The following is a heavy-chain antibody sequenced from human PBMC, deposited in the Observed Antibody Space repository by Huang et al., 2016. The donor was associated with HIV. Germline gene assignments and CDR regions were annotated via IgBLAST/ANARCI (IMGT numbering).Heavy chain of an antibody. CDR1: GGTFSKYA. CDR2: IIPMFGTT. V-gene: IGHV1-69*13. D-gene: IGHD4-17*01. Sequence: QVQLVQSGAEVKTPGSSVKVSCKASGGTFSKYAISWVRQASGQGLAWLGGIIPMFGTTSYARKLQGRVTITADDSTSTAYVEVSSLRSEDAALYYCARGQLGSYGDYDVLYWGQGTLVTVSS. J-gene: IGHJ4*02. CDR3: ARGQLGSYGDYDVLY.